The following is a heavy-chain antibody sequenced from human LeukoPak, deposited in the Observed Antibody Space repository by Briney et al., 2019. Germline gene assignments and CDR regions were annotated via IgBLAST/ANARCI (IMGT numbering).Heavy chain of an antibody. CDR1: GGSFSGYY. CDR2: INHSGST. CDR3: AREARNYYGSGSYYNYYYYYMDV. V-gene: IGHV4-34*01. D-gene: IGHD3-10*01. J-gene: IGHJ6*03. Sequence: KPSETLSLTCAVYGGSFSGYYWSWIRQPPGKGLEWIGEINHSGSTNYNPSLKSRVTISVDTSKNQFSLKLSSVTAADTAVYYCAREARNYYGSGSYYNYYYYYMDVWGKGTTVTVSS.